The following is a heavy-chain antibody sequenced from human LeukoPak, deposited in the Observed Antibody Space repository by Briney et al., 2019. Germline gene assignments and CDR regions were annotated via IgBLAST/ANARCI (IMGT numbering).Heavy chain of an antibody. CDR1: GGSISSYY. Sequence: MPSETLSLTCTVSGGSISSYYWSWIRQPPGKGLEWIGYIYYSGSTNYNPSLKSRVTISVDTSKNQFSLKLNSVTAADTAVYSCARVGSGSSYYFDYWGQGTLVTVSS. D-gene: IGHD3-10*01. CDR2: IYYSGST. CDR3: ARVGSGSSYYFDY. J-gene: IGHJ4*02. V-gene: IGHV4-59*01.